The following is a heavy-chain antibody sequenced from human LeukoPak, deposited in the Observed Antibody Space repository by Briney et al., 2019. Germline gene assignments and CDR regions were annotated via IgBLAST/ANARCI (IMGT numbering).Heavy chain of an antibody. CDR3: ARVEEGYYYYYYMDV. CDR2: INHSGST. J-gene: IGHJ6*03. V-gene: IGHV4-34*01. Sequence: SETLSLTCAVYGGSFSAYYWSWIRQPPGKGLEWIGEINHSGSTNYNPSLKSRVTISVDTSKNQFSLKLSSVTAADTAVYYCARVEEGYYYYYYMDVWGKGTTVTVSS. D-gene: IGHD3-3*01. CDR1: GGSFSAYY.